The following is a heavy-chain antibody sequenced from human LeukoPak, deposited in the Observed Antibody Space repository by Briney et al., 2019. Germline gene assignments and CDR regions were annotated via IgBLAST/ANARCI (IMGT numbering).Heavy chain of an antibody. CDR2: IYTSGST. CDR3: AREGVRGVVRDFDY. Sequence: PSQTLSLTCTVSGGSISSYYWSWIRQPAGKGLEWIGRIYTSGSTNFNPSLKSRITMSVDTSKNQFSMKLSSVTAADTAVYYCAREGVRGVVRDFDYWGQGTLVTVSS. J-gene: IGHJ4*02. V-gene: IGHV4-4*07. CDR1: GGSISSYY. D-gene: IGHD3-10*01.